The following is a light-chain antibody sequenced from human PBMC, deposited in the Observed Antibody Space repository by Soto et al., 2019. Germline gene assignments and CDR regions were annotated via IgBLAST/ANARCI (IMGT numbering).Light chain of an antibody. Sequence: QPVLTQPPSVSGAPRQRVTLSCTGNSSNLGAGSDVHWYQQLPGAAPILVIFGNRNRPSGVPERFSGSKSGTSASLDIAGLQAEDEADYCCQAYDYGLTTSVFGGGTQLTVL. CDR3: QAYDYGLTTSV. V-gene: IGLV1-40*01. CDR2: GNR. CDR1: SSNLGAGSD. J-gene: IGLJ3*02.